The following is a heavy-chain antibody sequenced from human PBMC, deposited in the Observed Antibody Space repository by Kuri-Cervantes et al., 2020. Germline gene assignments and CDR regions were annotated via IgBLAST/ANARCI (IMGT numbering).Heavy chain of an antibody. CDR2: IKHDGSQE. Sequence: LSLTCAASGFTFSSYWMSWARQAPGKGLEWVANIKHDGSQEYYVDSVKGRFTISRDNAKNSLYLQMNSLRAEDTAVYYCARDWVAVAGTGWFDPWGQGTLVTVSS. V-gene: IGHV3-7*03. J-gene: IGHJ5*02. CDR1: GFTFSSYW. CDR3: ARDWVAVAGTGWFDP. D-gene: IGHD6-19*01.